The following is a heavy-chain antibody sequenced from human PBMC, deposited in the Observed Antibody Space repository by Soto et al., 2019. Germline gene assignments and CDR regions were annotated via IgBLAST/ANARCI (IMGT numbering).Heavy chain of an antibody. Sequence: ASVKVSCKASGYTFTGYYMHWVRQAPGQGLEWMGWINPNSGGTNYAQKFQGRVTMTRDTSISTAYMELSRLRSDDTAVYYCARERAVAGNDAFDIWGQGTMVTV. CDR3: ARERAVAGNDAFDI. J-gene: IGHJ3*02. D-gene: IGHD6-19*01. V-gene: IGHV1-2*02. CDR2: INPNSGGT. CDR1: GYTFTGYY.